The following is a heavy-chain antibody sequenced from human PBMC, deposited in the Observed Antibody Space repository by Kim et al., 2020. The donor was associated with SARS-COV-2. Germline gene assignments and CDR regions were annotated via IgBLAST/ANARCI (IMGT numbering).Heavy chain of an antibody. Sequence: ASVKVSCKASRSTFTGYYIHWVRQAPGQGLEWVGRINPDSGVTKYAQEFQGRVTMTRDSSINTAYMELSRLRSDDTAVYYFARDEAWSLLQLWLDTWGQG. CDR3: ARDEAWSLLQLWLDT. CDR1: RSTFTGYY. CDR2: INPDSGVT. V-gene: IGHV1-2*06. D-gene: IGHD2-21*01. J-gene: IGHJ5*02.